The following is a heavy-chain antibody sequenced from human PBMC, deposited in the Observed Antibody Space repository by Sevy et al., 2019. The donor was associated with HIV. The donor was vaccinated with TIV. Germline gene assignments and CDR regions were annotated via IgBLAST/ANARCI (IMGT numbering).Heavy chain of an antibody. J-gene: IGHJ6*02. Sequence: GGSLRLSCAASGFTFSSYAMHWVRQAPGKGLEWVAVISYDGSNKYYADSVKGRFTISRDNYKNTLYLQMNSLRAEDTAVYYCARVGGYQLLYPYYYGMDVWGQGTTVTVSS. V-gene: IGHV3-30-3*01. D-gene: IGHD2-2*02. CDR1: GFTFSSYA. CDR2: ISYDGSNK. CDR3: ARVGGYQLLYPYYYGMDV.